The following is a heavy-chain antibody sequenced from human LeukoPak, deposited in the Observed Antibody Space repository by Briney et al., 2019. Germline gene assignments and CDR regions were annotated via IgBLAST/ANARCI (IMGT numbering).Heavy chain of an antibody. CDR2: IYHSGST. V-gene: IGHV4-30-2*01. J-gene: IGHJ4*02. Sequence: SQTLSLTCTVSGGSISSGGYYWSWIRQPPGKGLEWIGYIYHSGSTYYNPSLKSRVTISVDTSKNQFSLKLSSVTAADTAVYYCARTYCGGDCYCDYWGQGTLVTVSS. CDR3: ARTYCGGDCYCDY. CDR1: GGSISSGGYY. D-gene: IGHD2-21*02.